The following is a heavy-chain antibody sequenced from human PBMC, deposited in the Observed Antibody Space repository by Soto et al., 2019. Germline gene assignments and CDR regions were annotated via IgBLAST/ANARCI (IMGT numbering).Heavy chain of an antibody. CDR1: GYTFTGYY. CDR3: ARSYYDSSGYTYNWFDP. V-gene: IGHV1-2*02. D-gene: IGHD3-22*01. CDR2: INPNSGGT. J-gene: IGHJ5*02. Sequence: ASGKVSCKASGYTFTGYYMHWVRQAPGQGLEWMGWINPNSGGTNYAQKFQGRVTMTRDTSISTAYMELSRLRSDDTAVYYCARSYYDSSGYTYNWFDPWGQGTLVTVSS.